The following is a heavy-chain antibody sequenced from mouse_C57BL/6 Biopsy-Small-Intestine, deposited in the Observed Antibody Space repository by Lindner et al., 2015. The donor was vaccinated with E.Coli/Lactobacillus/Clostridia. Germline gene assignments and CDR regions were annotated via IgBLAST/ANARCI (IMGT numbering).Heavy chain of an antibody. CDR1: GYDFSFYW. CDR3: ARGDGYMYFLDF. V-gene: IGHV1-80*01. Sequence: VQLQESGSGVVKPGASVRISCKTSGYDFSFYWMSWVKQRPGKGLEWIGQIFPGDGDTKYNGNFKDKATLTADRSSSTAYIQLNSLTSEDSAVYFCARGDGYMYFLDFWGQGTTLTVSS. CDR2: IFPGDGDT. J-gene: IGHJ2*01. D-gene: IGHD2-3*01.